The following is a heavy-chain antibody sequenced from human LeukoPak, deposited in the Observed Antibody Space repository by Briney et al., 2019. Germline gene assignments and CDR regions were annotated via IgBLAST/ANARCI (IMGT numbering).Heavy chain of an antibody. CDR2: IYYSGST. J-gene: IGHJ5*02. CDR1: GGSISTYA. V-gene: IGHV4-59*08. CDR3: ARAYCSSTSCYTEGWFDP. Sequence: SETLSLTCTVSGGSISTYAWSWIRQPPGKGLEWIGYIYYSGSTYYNPSLMSRVTISGDTSKNQFSLRLSSVTAADTAVYYCARAYCSSTSCYTEGWFDPWGQGTLVTVSS. D-gene: IGHD2-2*02.